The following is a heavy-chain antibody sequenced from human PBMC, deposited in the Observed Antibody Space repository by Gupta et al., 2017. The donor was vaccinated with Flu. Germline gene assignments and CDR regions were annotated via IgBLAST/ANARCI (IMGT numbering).Heavy chain of an antibody. CDR3: ARDVSSAWYRGWLDP. V-gene: IGHV3-49*03. D-gene: IGHD6-13*01. J-gene: IGHJ5*02. Sequence: MSWFRQAPGKGLEWVGFIRTKALGGTAEYAASVKGRFAISRDESKSIAYLQMNTLEIEDTAVYYCARDVSSAWYRGWLDPWGQGTLVTVSP. CDR2: IRTKALGGTA.